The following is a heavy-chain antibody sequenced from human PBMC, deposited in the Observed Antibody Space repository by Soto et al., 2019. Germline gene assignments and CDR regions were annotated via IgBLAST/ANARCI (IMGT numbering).Heavy chain of an antibody. D-gene: IGHD6-6*01. J-gene: IGHJ4*01. CDR3: ARVEGQLDY. V-gene: IGHV1-8*01. Sequence: QVQLVQSGAELKKPGASVKVACKTSGYTFTSFDISWVRPASGHGLEWMGWMNPNNGDTVFAQKFQGRLSMTRNTSISTAYMELSSLRSDDTAVYYCARVEGQLDYWGQGTLVTVSS. CDR2: MNPNNGDT. CDR1: GYTFTSFD.